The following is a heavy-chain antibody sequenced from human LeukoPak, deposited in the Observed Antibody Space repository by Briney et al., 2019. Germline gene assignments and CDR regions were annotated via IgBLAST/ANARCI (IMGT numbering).Heavy chain of an antibody. CDR3: ARDRVSGYVSY. CDR1: GYSISSGYY. D-gene: IGHD5-12*01. Sequence: SETLSLTCTVSGYSISSGYYWGWIRQPPGKGLEWIGSIYHSGSTYYNPSLKSRVTISVDTSKNQFSLKLSSVTAADTAVYYCARDRVSGYVSYWGQGTLVTVSS. CDR2: IYHSGST. J-gene: IGHJ4*02. V-gene: IGHV4-38-2*02.